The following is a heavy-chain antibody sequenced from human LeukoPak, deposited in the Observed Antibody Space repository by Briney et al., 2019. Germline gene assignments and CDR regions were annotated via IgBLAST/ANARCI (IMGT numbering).Heavy chain of an antibody. CDR1: GYSISSGYY. CDR3: ARDAQSYYDSSGYYRIDY. J-gene: IGHJ4*02. D-gene: IGHD3-22*01. Sequence: SETLSLTCTVSGYSISSGYYWGWIRQPPGKGLEWIGIIYHSGSTYYNPSLKSRVTISVDTSKNQFSLKPSSVTAADTAVYYCARDAQSYYDSSGYYRIDYWGQGTLVTVSS. CDR2: IYHSGST. V-gene: IGHV4-38-2*02.